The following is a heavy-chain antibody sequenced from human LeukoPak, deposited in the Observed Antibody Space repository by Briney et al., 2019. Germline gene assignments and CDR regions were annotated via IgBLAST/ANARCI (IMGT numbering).Heavy chain of an antibody. CDR2: IDYGGST. V-gene: IGHV4-34*01. CDR1: GGSFSDYS. J-gene: IGHJ4*02. CDR3: ARGTSIPAAGTGTLFDS. D-gene: IGHD6-13*01. Sequence: SSETLSLTCAVYGGSFSDYSWTWIRQPPGKGLQWIGEIDYGGSTNHNPSLKSRVTISVDTSKNQFSLKLSSVTAADTAVYYCARGTSIPAAGTGTLFDSWGQGTIVSVSS.